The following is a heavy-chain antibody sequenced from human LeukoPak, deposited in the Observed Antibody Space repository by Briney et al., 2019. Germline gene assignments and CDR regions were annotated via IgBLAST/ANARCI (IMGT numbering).Heavy chain of an antibody. CDR3: ARVNTFGGVIVEYYFDY. CDR1: GGSISSGDYS. V-gene: IGHV4-30-4*01. J-gene: IGHJ4*02. CDR2: IYYSGST. D-gene: IGHD3-16*02. Sequence: PSQTLSLTCTVSGGSISSGDYSWSWIRQPPGKGLEWIGYIYYSGSTYYNPSLKSRVTISVDTSKNQFSLKLSSVTAADTAVYYCARVNTFGGVIVEYYFDYWGQGTLVTVSS.